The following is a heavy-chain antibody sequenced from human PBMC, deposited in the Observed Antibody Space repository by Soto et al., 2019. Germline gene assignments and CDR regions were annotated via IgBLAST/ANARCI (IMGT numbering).Heavy chain of an antibody. D-gene: IGHD3-22*01. J-gene: IGHJ4*02. V-gene: IGHV4-39*01. CDR3: ASPYYYDSSTYS. CDR2: IFYSGST. Sequence: TLSLTCSVSGGSISSSSYFWGWIRQPPGKGLEWIGSIFYSGSTYYNPSLKSRVTISVDTSKNQFSLKLSSVTAADTAAYFCASPYYYDSSTYSWGQGTLVTVSS. CDR1: GGSISSSSYF.